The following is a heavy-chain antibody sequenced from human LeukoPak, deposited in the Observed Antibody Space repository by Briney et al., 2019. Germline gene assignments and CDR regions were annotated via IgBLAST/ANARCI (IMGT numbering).Heavy chain of an antibody. CDR2: ISGSGGST. V-gene: IGHV3-23*01. Sequence: GGTLRLSCAASGFTFSSYAMSWVRHPPGKELEWVSAISGSGGSTYYADSVKGRFTISRDNSKNTLYLQMNSLRAEDTAVYYCAKGPEVAVAGVDYWGQGTLVTVSS. D-gene: IGHD6-19*01. CDR3: AKGPEVAVAGVDY. J-gene: IGHJ4*02. CDR1: GFTFSSYA.